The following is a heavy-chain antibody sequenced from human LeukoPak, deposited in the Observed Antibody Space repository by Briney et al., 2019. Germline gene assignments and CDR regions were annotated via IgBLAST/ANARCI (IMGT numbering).Heavy chain of an antibody. J-gene: IGHJ4*02. Sequence: PSETLSLTCAVYGGSFSGYYWSWIRQPPRKGLEWIGEINHSGSTNYNPSLKSRVTISVDTSKNQFSLKLSSVTAADTAVYYCARGGYSGYAHWGQGTLVTVSS. CDR1: GGSFSGYY. CDR2: INHSGST. CDR3: ARGGYSGYAH. D-gene: IGHD5-12*01. V-gene: IGHV4-34*01.